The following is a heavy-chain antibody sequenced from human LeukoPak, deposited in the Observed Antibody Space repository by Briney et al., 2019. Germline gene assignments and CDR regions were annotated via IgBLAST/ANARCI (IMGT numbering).Heavy chain of an antibody. CDR1: GDTFSSYD. D-gene: IGHD5-24*01. Sequence: SVKVSCKASGDTFSSYDISWVRQAPGQGLEWMGGIIPIFGTANYAQKFQGRVTITADESTSTAYMELSSLRSEDTAVYYCARDNGYNLENWFDPWGQGTLVTVSS. J-gene: IGHJ5*02. CDR2: IIPIFGTA. CDR3: ARDNGYNLENWFDP. V-gene: IGHV1-69*13.